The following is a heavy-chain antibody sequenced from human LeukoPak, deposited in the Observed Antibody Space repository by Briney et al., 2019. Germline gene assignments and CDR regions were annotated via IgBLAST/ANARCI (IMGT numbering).Heavy chain of an antibody. CDR2: IIPIFGTA. CDR1: GGTFSSYA. CDR3: ARGRITIFGVVIIPYYYMDV. J-gene: IGHJ6*03. Sequence: SVKVSCKASGGTFSSYAISWVRQAPGRGLEWMGGIIPIFGTANYAQKFQGRVTITADESTSTAYMELSSLRSEDTAVYYCARGRITIFGVVIIPYYYMDVWGKGTTVTVSS. D-gene: IGHD3-3*01. V-gene: IGHV1-69*13.